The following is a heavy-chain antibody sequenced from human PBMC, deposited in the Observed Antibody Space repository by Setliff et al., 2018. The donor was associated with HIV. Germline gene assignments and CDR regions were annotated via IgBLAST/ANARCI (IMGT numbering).Heavy chain of an antibody. Sequence: ASVKVSCKASAYTFTSYGISWVRQAPGQGLEWMGWINPNGGATHYAQMFRDSVIMTRDTSISTVYIRLISLKSDDTAVYYCARAKATRQARPTNCFDPWGQGTLVT. CDR2: INPNGGAT. J-gene: IGHJ5*02. CDR1: AYTFTSYG. V-gene: IGHV1-2*02. D-gene: IGHD1-1*01. CDR3: ARAKATRQARPTNCFDP.